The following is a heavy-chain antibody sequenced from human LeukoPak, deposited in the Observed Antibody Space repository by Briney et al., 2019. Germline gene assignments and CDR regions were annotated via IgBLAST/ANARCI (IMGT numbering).Heavy chain of an antibody. CDR3: ARHYYDRSDCYSFDY. V-gene: IGHV4-59*08. D-gene: IGHD3-22*01. CDR1: GGSISGYY. J-gene: IGHJ4*02. CDR2: IFSSGST. Sequence: PSETLSLTCTVSGGSISGYYWSWIRHPPGKGLEWIGYIFSSGSTNYNPSLKSRVTISEDTSVNQFSLKLTSVTAADTAVYYCARHYYDRSDCYSFDYWGQGSLVTVSS.